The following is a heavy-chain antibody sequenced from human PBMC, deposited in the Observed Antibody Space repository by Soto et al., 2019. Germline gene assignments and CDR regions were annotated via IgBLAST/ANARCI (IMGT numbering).Heavy chain of an antibody. V-gene: IGHV5-10-1*03. D-gene: IGHD6-6*01. J-gene: IGHJ5*02. Sequence: EVQLVQSGAEVKKPGESLRISCKGSGYSFTSYWISWVRQMPGKGLEWMGRIDPSDSYTNYSPSFQGHVTISADKSISTAYLQWSSLKASDTAMYYCARHRGFIAARRKDWFDPWGQGTLVTVSS. CDR2: IDPSDSYT. CDR3: ARHRGFIAARRKDWFDP. CDR1: GYSFTSYW.